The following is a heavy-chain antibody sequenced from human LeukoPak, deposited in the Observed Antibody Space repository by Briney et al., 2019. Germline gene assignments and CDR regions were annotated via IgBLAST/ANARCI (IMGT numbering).Heavy chain of an antibody. J-gene: IGHJ3*02. D-gene: IGHD5-12*01. Sequence: GGSLRLSCAASGFTVSSNYMSWVRQAPGKGLEWVSVIYSGGSTYYADSVKGRFTISRDNSKNTLYLQMNSLRAEDTAVYYCAAYGGYVGLDAFHIWGQGTKVTVSS. CDR3: AAYGGYVGLDAFHI. V-gene: IGHV3-53*01. CDR1: GFTVSSNY. CDR2: IYSGGST.